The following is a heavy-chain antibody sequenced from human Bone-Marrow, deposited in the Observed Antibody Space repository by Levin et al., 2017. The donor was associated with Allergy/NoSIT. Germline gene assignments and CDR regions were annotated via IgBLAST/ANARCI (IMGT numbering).Heavy chain of an antibody. D-gene: IGHD1-26*01. CDR2: ISWDGGST. CDR1: GFTFDDYA. CDR3: AKDKGGSYWEGYYYGMDV. J-gene: IGHJ6*02. Sequence: PGGSLRLSCAASGFTFDDYAMHWVRQAPGKGLEWVSLISWDGGSTYYADSVKGRFTISRDNSKNSLYLQMNSLRAEDTALYYCAKDKGGSYWEGYYYGMDVWGQGTTVTVSS. V-gene: IGHV3-43D*04.